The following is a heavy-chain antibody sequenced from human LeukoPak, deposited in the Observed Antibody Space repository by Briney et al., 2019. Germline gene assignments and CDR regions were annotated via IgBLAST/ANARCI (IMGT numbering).Heavy chain of an antibody. CDR2: IYYSGST. J-gene: IGHJ4*02. V-gene: IGHV4-59*01. CDR3: ARGHYDILTGESYYFDY. Sequence: SETLSLTCTVSGGSIRSYYWSWIRQPPGKGLEWIGYIYYSGSTNYNPSLKSRVTISVDTSKNQFSLKLSSVTAADTAVYYCARGHYDILTGESYYFDYWGRGTLVTVSS. CDR1: GGSIRSYY. D-gene: IGHD3-9*01.